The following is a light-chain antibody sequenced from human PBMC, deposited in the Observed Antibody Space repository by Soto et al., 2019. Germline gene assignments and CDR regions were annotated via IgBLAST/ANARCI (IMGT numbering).Light chain of an antibody. Sequence: EIVLTQSPGTLSLSPGERATLSCRASQSVNNNYLAWYQQKPGQAPRLLIYVATSRATGIPDRFSGSGSGTDFTLTISRLEPEDFAVYYWQQYCNSPVTFGGGTKVEIK. CDR3: QQYCNSPVT. CDR1: QSVNNNY. J-gene: IGKJ4*01. V-gene: IGKV3-20*01. CDR2: VAT.